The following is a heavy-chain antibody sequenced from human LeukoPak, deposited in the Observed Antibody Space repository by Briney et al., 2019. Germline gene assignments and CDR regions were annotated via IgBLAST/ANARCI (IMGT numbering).Heavy chain of an antibody. J-gene: IGHJ5*02. Sequence: GGSLRLSCAASGFSFSSYWMTWVRQAPGKGLEWVANIKQDESEKYNVDSVKGRFTISRDNAKNSLYLQMNSLRAEDTAVYYCVGTSRSATVTTHNWFDPWGQGTLVTVSS. D-gene: IGHD4-17*01. V-gene: IGHV3-7*01. CDR2: IKQDESEK. CDR1: GFSFSSYW. CDR3: VGTSRSATVTTHNWFDP.